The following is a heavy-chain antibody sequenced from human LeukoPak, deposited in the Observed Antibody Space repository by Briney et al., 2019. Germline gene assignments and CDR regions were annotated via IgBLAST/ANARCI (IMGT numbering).Heavy chain of an antibody. D-gene: IGHD3-22*01. CDR3: ARDRRYSDSSGYIRGFDY. CDR2: IYHSGST. V-gene: IGHV4-39*07. J-gene: IGHJ4*02. Sequence: SETLSLTCTVSGDSVSSSNYYWAWIRQPPGKGLEWIGNIYHSGSTNYNPSLKSRVTISVDKSKNQFSLKLSSVTAADTAVYYCARDRRYSDSSGYIRGFDYWGQGTLVTVSS. CDR1: GDSVSSSNYY.